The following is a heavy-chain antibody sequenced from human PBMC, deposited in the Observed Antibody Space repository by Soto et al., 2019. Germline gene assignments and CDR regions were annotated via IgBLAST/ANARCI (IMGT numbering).Heavy chain of an antibody. Sequence: GGSLRLSCAASGFTFSSYGMHWVRQAPGKGLEWVAVIWYDGSNKYYADSVKGRFTISRDNSKNTLYLQMNSLRAEDTAVYYCSSDEPELSIYYFWSGYYTDYWGQGTLVTVSS. D-gene: IGHD3-3*01. CDR2: IWYDGSNK. CDR3: SSDEPELSIYYFWSGYYTDY. V-gene: IGHV3-33*01. J-gene: IGHJ4*02. CDR1: GFTFSSYG.